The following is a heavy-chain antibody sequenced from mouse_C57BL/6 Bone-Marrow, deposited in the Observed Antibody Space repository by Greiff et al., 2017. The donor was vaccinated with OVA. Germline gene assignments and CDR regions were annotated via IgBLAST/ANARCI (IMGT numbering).Heavy chain of an antibody. CDR2: ILPGGCNT. CDR3: ARGTGY. D-gene: IGHD2-14*01. V-gene: IGHV1-9*01. CDR1: GYTFTGYW. Sequence: QVQLQQSGAELMKPGASVKLSCKATGYTFTGYWIEWVKQRPGHGLEWIGEILPGGCNTHYNEKFTGKATFTVDTSSNTAYMQVSSRTTEDAAIYYCARGTGYWGQGTTLTVSS. J-gene: IGHJ2*01.